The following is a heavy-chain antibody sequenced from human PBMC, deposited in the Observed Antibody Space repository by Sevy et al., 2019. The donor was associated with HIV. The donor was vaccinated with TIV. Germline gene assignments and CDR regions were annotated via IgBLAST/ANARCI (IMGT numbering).Heavy chain of an antibody. V-gene: IGHV3-33*01. J-gene: IGHJ5*01. D-gene: IGHD1-1*01. CDR1: GFTFRSFS. CDR3: ARDSARVIVPTAGFDS. CDR2: IWYDGRTK. Sequence: GGSLRLSCSASGFTFRSFSMHRVRQAPSKGLEWVAAIWYDGRTKQYADSVKGRFTISRDNSKNMLSLEMNSLRAEDTGLYFCARDSARVIVPTAGFDSWGQGTVVTVSS.